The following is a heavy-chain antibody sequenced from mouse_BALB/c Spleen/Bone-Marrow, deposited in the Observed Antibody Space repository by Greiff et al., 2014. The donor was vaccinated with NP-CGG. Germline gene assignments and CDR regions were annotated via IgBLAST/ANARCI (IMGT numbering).Heavy chain of an antibody. CDR1: GYTFSTYW. CDR2: ILPGSGST. V-gene: IGHV1-9*01. J-gene: IGHJ2*01. D-gene: IGHD1-2*01. Sequence: QVQLKESGAELMKPGASVKISCEATGYTFSTYWIEWVKQRPGHGLEWIGEILPGSGSTNYNEKFEGKATFTADTSSNTAYMQLSSLTSEDSAVYYCARRLLYYFDYWGQGTTLTVSS. CDR3: ARRLLYYFDY.